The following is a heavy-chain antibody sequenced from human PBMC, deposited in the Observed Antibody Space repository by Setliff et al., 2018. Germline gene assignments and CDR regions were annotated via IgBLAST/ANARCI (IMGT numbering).Heavy chain of an antibody. CDR3: TRDTNQWDTTYMDV. V-gene: IGHV1-18*01. CDR2: ISSYNGKT. J-gene: IGHJ6*04. Sequence: GASVKVSCKASGYIFSSYAFSWVRQAPGQGLEGMGWISSYNGKTNYAQKLKGRVTMTTDTSTSTAYMELRSLRSDDTAVYYCTRDTNQWDTTYMDVWGKGTTVTVSS. CDR1: GYIFSSYA. D-gene: IGHD1-26*01.